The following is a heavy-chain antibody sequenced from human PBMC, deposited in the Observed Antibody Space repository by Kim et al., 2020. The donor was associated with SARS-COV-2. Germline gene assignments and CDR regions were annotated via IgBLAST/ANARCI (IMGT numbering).Heavy chain of an antibody. J-gene: IGHJ5*02. V-gene: IGHV4-39*01. CDR2: IYYSGST. CDR1: GGSISSSSYY. Sequence: SETLSLTCTVSGGSISSSSYYWGWIRQPPGKGLEWIGSIYYSGSTYYNPSLKSRVTISVDTSKNQFSLKLSSVTAADTAVYYCARHSIAAAGLNWFDPWGQGTLVTVSS. D-gene: IGHD6-13*01. CDR3: ARHSIAAAGLNWFDP.